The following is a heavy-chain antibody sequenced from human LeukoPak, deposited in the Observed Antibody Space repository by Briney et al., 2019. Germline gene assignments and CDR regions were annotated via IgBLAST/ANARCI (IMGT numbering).Heavy chain of an antibody. J-gene: IGHJ4*02. Sequence: GGSLRLSCAASGFTFSSYGMHWVRQAPGKGLEWVASIRHDGKKTFYADSVKGRFTISRDNSKNTLYLQMNSLRAEDTAVYYCAKEDQVAAGYYFDYWGQGTLVTVSS. CDR1: GFTFSSYG. V-gene: IGHV3-30*02. CDR3: AKEDQVAAGYYFDY. CDR2: IRHDGKKT. D-gene: IGHD6-13*01.